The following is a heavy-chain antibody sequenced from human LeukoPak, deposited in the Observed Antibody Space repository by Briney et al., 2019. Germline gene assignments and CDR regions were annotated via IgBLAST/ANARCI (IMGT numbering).Heavy chain of an antibody. J-gene: IGHJ6*02. D-gene: IGHD1-26*01. CDR2: IYYNGNT. CDR3: ARGRSNYYGMDV. CDR1: DGSINSYY. V-gene: IGHV4-59*01. Sequence: SETLSLTCSVSDGSINSYYWDWIRRPPGKGLEWIGYIYYNGNTNYSPSLKSRVTMSVDTSKNLFSLKVSSVTAADTAVYYCARGRSNYYGMDVWGQGTTVTVSS.